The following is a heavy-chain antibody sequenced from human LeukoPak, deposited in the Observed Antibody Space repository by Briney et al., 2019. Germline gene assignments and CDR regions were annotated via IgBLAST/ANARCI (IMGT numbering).Heavy chain of an antibody. CDR1: GGTFSSYA. CDR3: VRRGSGSYYNGGFDY. J-gene: IGHJ4*02. Sequence: ASVKVSCKASGGTFSSYAISWVRQAPGQGLEWMGGIIPIFGTANYAQKFQGRVTITADESTSTAYMELSSLRSEDTAVYYCVRRGSGSYYNGGFDYWGQGTLVTVSP. V-gene: IGHV1-69*13. D-gene: IGHD3-10*01. CDR2: IIPIFGTA.